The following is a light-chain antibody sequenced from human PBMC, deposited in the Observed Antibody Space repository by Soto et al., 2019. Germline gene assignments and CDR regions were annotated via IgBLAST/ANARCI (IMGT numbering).Light chain of an antibody. V-gene: IGLV1-51*02. CDR2: ENN. Sequence: QSVLTQPPSVSAAPGQKVTISCSGSSSNIGNNYVSWYQQLPGTAPKLLIYENNKRPSGIPDRFSGSKSGTSATLGITGLQTGEEADYYCGTWDSSLSADVFGTGTKLTVL. CDR1: SSNIGNNY. J-gene: IGLJ1*01. CDR3: GTWDSSLSADV.